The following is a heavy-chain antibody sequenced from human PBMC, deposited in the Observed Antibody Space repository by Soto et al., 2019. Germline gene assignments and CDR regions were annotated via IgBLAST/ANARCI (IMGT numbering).Heavy chain of an antibody. J-gene: IGHJ5*02. CDR3: ASHDPGARFDP. Sequence: QVQLVQSGAEVKKPGASVKVSCKAPRYIFTAYFMHWVRQAPGQGLEWRGWINPNTGATHYGLSFQGRVTMTRDTAISTAYMELSSLRSDDTAVYYFASHDPGARFDPWGHGTLVIVSS. V-gene: IGHV1-2*02. CDR1: RYIFTAYF. CDR2: INPNTGAT. D-gene: IGHD1-1*01.